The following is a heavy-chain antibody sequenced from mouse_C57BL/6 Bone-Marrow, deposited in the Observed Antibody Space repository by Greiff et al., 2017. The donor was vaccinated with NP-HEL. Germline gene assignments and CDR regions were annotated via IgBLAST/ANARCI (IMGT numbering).Heavy chain of an antibody. J-gene: IGHJ4*01. V-gene: IGHV5-16*01. CDR3: ARVYGSSYEGYAMDY. CDR1: GFTFSDYY. CDR2: INYDGSST. Sequence: EVQRVESEGGLVQPGSSMKLSCTASGFTFSDYYMAWVRQVPEKGLEWVANINYDGSSTYYLDSLKSRFIISRDNAKNILYLQMRSLKSEDTATYYCARVYGSSYEGYAMDYWGQGTSVTVSS. D-gene: IGHD1-1*01.